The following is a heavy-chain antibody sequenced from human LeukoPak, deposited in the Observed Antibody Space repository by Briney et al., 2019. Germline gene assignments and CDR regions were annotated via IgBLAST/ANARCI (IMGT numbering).Heavy chain of an antibody. CDR3: ASALWFGELELDP. CDR1: GGSISSSSYF. D-gene: IGHD3-10*01. V-gene: IGHV4-39*01. J-gene: IGHJ5*02. CDR2: IYYSGST. Sequence: PSETLSLTCTVSGGSISSSSYFWGWIRQPPGKGLEWIGSIYYSGSTYYNPSLKSRVTISVDMSKNQFSMKLSSVTAADTAVYYCASALWFGELELDPWGQGTLVTVSS.